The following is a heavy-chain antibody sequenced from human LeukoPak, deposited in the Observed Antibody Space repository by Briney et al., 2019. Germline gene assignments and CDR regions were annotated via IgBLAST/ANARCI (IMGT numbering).Heavy chain of an antibody. CDR3: ARGPRIAVAGTVGFDY. CDR2: IGGSGGST. CDR1: GFTFSSYA. J-gene: IGHJ4*02. D-gene: IGHD6-19*01. Sequence: GGSLRLSCAASGFTFSSYAMSWVRQAPGKGLEWVSVIGGSGGSTYYADSVKGRFTISRDNAKNSLYLQMNSLRAEDTAVYYCARGPRIAVAGTVGFDYWGQGTLVTVSS. V-gene: IGHV3-23*01.